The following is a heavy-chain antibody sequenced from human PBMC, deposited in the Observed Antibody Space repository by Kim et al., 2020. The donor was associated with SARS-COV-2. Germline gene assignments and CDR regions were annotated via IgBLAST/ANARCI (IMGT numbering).Heavy chain of an antibody. J-gene: IGHJ4*02. D-gene: IGHD3-22*01. CDR3: ARETDSSGYYPFDY. CDR1: GFTFSSYS. Sequence: GGSLRLSCAASGFTFSSYSMNWVRQAPGKGLEWVSSISSSSSYIYYADSVKGRFTISRDNAKNSLYLQMNSLRAEDTAVYYCARETDSSGYYPFDYWGQGTLVTVSS. V-gene: IGHV3-21*01. CDR2: ISSSSSYI.